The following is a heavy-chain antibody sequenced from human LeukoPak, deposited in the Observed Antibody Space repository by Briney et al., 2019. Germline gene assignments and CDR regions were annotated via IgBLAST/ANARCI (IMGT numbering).Heavy chain of an antibody. CDR2: IYTSGST. CDR3: ARQLVVVTAIIAFDI. Sequence: SPSETLSLTCTVSGGSISSYYWSWIRQPAGKGLEWIGRIYTSGSTNYNPSLKSRVTISVDKSKNQFSLKLSSVTAADTAVYYCARQLVVVTAIIAFDIWGQGTMVTVSS. V-gene: IGHV4-4*07. CDR1: GGSISSYY. J-gene: IGHJ3*02. D-gene: IGHD2-21*02.